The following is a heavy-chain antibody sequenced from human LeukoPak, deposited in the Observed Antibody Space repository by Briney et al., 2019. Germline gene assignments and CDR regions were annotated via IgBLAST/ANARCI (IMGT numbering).Heavy chain of an antibody. CDR3: ARLYYGGNGDDAFDI. J-gene: IGHJ3*02. Sequence: ASVKVSCKASGYDFTSVGITWVRRAPGQGLEWMGMINPSGGNTRYEQKFQGRVTMTRDTFTSTVYMELSSLRSEDTAVYYCARLYYGGNGDDAFDIWGQGTMVTVSS. CDR2: INPSGGNT. V-gene: IGHV1-46*01. CDR1: GYDFTSVG. D-gene: IGHD4-23*01.